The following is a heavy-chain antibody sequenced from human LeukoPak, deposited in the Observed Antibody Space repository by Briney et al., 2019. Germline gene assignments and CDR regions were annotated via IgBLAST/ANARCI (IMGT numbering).Heavy chain of an antibody. D-gene: IGHD7-27*01. CDR3: VRDGLGTSPYDC. CDR1: GFALSNYW. Sequence: GGSLRPSCEASGFALSNYWMNWVRQAPGKGLVWVSHINSDGSNIKYADSVKGRFTISRDNAKNTLYLQMNSLRAEDTAVYYCVRDGLGTSPYDCWGQGTLVTVSS. J-gene: IGHJ4*02. CDR2: INSDGSNI. V-gene: IGHV3-74*01.